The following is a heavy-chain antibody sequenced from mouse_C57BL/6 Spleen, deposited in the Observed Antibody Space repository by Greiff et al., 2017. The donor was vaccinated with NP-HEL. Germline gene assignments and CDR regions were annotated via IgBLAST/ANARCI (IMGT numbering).Heavy chain of an antibody. CDR3: AREGLMMVTTLFAY. D-gene: IGHD2-3*01. CDR2: INPNYGTT. J-gene: IGHJ3*01. V-gene: IGHV1-39*01. Sequence: EVQLQQSGPELVKPGASVKISCKASGYSFTDYNMNWVKQSNGKSLEWIGVINPNYGTTSYNQKFKGEATLTVDQSSSTAYMQLNSLTSEDSAVYYCAREGLMMVTTLFAYWGQGTLVTVSA. CDR1: GYSFTDYN.